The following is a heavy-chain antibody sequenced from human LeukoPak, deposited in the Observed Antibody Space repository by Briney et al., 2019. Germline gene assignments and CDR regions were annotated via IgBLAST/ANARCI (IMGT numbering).Heavy chain of an antibody. Sequence: SETLSLTCTVSGGSISSSSYYWGWIRQPPGKGLEWIGSIYYSGSTYYNPSLKSRVTISVDTSKNQFSLKLSSVTAADTAMYYCARDITTVVAHFDYWGQGTLVTVSS. J-gene: IGHJ4*02. CDR2: IYYSGST. CDR3: ARDITTVVAHFDY. CDR1: GGSISSSSYY. D-gene: IGHD4-23*01. V-gene: IGHV4-39*07.